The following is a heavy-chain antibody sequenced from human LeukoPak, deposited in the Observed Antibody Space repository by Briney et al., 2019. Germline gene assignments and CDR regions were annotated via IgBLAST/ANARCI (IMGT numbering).Heavy chain of an antibody. CDR1: GFTFSSYA. V-gene: IGHV3-23*01. CDR3: AKSSTIFGVVIIYYYYMDV. CDR2: ISGSGGST. J-gene: IGHJ6*03. Sequence: GGSLRLSCAASGFTFSSYAMSWVRQAPGKGLEWVSAISGSGGSTYYADSVKGRFTISRDNSKNTLYLQMNSLRAEDTAVYYCAKSSTIFGVVIIYYYYMDVWGKGTTVTVSS. D-gene: IGHD3-3*01.